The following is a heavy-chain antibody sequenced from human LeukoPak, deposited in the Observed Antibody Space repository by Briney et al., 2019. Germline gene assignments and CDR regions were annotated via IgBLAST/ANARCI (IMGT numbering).Heavy chain of an antibody. Sequence: GGSLRLSCAASGFTFSNYWMSWVRQAPGKGREWVAKIKQDGSEKNYVNSVKGRFTISRDNAKNSLYLQMSSLSAEDTALYYCARGDGSSWVDYWGQGTLVTVSS. D-gene: IGHD6-13*01. CDR2: IKQDGSEK. J-gene: IGHJ4*02. CDR1: GFTFSNYW. V-gene: IGHV3-7*01. CDR3: ARGDGSSWVDY.